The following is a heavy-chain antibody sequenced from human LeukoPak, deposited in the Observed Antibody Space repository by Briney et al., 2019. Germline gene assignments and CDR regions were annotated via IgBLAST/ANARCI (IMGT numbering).Heavy chain of an antibody. J-gene: IGHJ5*02. CDR1: GGSISSYY. D-gene: IGHD2-2*01. Sequence: PSETLSLTCTVSGGSISSYYWSWIRQPPGKGLEWIGEINHSGSTNYNPSLKSRVTISVDTSKNQFSLKLSSVTAADTAVYYCARVSVNIVVVPAQSPGGWFDPWGQGTLVTVSS. CDR3: ARVSVNIVVVPAQSPGGWFDP. V-gene: IGHV4-34*01. CDR2: INHSGST.